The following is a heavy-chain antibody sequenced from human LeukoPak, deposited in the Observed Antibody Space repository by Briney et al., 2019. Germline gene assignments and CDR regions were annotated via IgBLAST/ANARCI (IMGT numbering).Heavy chain of an antibody. D-gene: IGHD3-16*01. J-gene: IGHJ6*02. CDR3: ANTVGITFGGRYGMDA. V-gene: IGHV1-18*01. CDR2: ISAYNGNT. Sequence: ASVKVSCKASGYTFTSYGISWVRQAPGQGLEWMGWISAYNGNTNYAQKLQGRVTMTTDTSTSTAYMELRSLRSDDTAVYYCANTVGITFGGRYGMDAWGQGTTVTVSS. CDR1: GYTFTSYG.